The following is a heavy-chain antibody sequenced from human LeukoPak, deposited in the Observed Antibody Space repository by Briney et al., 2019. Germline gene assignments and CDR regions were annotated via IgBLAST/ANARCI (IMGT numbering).Heavy chain of an antibody. CDR2: IIPIFGTA. CDR1: GYTFTSYG. J-gene: IGHJ5*02. D-gene: IGHD1-26*01. Sequence: ASVKVSCKASGYTFTSYGISWVRQAPGQGLEWMGGIIPIFGTANYAQKFQGRVTITADESTSTAYMELSSLRSEDTAVYYCARLYSGSYYRWFDPWGQGTLVTVSS. CDR3: ARLYSGSYYRWFDP. V-gene: IGHV1-69*13.